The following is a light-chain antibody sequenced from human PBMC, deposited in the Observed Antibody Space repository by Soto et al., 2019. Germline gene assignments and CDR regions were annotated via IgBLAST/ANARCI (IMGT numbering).Light chain of an antibody. V-gene: IGKV1-5*01. J-gene: IGKJ1*01. CDR2: DAS. Sequence: DIQITQSPSPLSASVGDRLTITCRASQSISSWLAWYQQRPGKAPKLLIFDASSLESGVPSRFSGSGSGTEFTLTIGSLQPDDFATYYCQQYSSYSKTFGQGTKVDIK. CDR3: QQYSSYSKT. CDR1: QSISSW.